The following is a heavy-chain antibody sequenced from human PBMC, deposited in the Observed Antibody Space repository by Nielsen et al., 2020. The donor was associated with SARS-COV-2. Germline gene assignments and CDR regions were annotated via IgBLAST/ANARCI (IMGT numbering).Heavy chain of an antibody. D-gene: IGHD3-22*01. J-gene: IGHJ4*02. CDR1: GGSISSGGYY. CDR2: IYYSGST. CDR3: ARQQAMIVVVITPNFDY. V-gene: IGHV4-31*03. Sequence: SETLSLTCTVSGGSISSGGYYWSWIRQHPGKGLEWIGYIYYSGSTYYNPSLKSRVTISVDTSTNQFSLKLSSVTAADTAVYYCARQQAMIVVVITPNFDYWGQGTLVTVSS.